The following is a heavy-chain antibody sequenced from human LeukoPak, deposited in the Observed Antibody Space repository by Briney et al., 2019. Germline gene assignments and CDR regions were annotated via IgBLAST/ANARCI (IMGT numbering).Heavy chain of an antibody. J-gene: IGHJ4*02. Sequence: PSETLSLTCAAYGGSFSGYYWSWIRQPPGKGLEWSGEINHSGSTNYNPSLKSRVTISVDTSKNQFSLKLSSVTAADTAVYYCARGGYCSGGSCYSGKFDYWGQGTLVTVSP. CDR1: GGSFSGYY. D-gene: IGHD2-15*01. V-gene: IGHV4-34*01. CDR3: ARGGYCSGGSCYSGKFDY. CDR2: INHSGST.